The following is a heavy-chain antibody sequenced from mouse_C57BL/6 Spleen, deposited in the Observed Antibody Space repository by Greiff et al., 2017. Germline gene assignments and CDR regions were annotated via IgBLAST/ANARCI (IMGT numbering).Heavy chain of an antibody. D-gene: IGHD1-1*01. J-gene: IGHJ2*01. CDR1: GFSFNTYA. Sequence: EVKVVESGGGLVQPKGSLKLSCAASGFSFNTYAMNWVRQAPGQGLEWVARIRSKSNNYATYYADSVKDRFTISRDDSESMLYLQMNNLKTEYTALYYCVRQYYNGSSYDYWGQGTTLTVSS. CDR3: VRQYYNGSSYDY. CDR2: IRSKSNNYAT. V-gene: IGHV10-1*01.